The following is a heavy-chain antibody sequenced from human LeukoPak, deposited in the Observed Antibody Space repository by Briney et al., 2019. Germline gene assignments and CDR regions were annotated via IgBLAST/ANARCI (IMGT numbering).Heavy chain of an antibody. CDR3: ATFYGDYVDY. Sequence: GGSLRLSCAASGFTFSSYDMHWVRQAPGKGLEWVAVIWYDGSNTYYAHSVKGRFTITRDNSRNTLYLQMSSLRAADTAVYYCATFYGDYVDYWGQGTLVTVSS. CDR1: GFTFSSYD. D-gene: IGHD4-17*01. V-gene: IGHV3-33*01. J-gene: IGHJ4*02. CDR2: IWYDGSNT.